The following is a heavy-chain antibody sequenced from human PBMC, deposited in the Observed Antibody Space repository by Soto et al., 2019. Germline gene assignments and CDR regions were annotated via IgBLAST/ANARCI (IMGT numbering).Heavy chain of an antibody. CDR2: IRSKPYGGTT. J-gene: IGHJ4*02. CDR3: TSAVVPVAISYFAY. Sequence: GGSLRLSCTASGFTFGDYAMSWFRQAPGKGLEWVGFIRSKPYGGTTEYAASVKGRFSISRDDSKSIAYLHMNSLKTEDTAVYYCTSAVVPVAISYFAYWGQGTLVTVSS. CDR1: GFTFGDYA. D-gene: IGHD2-2*01. V-gene: IGHV3-49*03.